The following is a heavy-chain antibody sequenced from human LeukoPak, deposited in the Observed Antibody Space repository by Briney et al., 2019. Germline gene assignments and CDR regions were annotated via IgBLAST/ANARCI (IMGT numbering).Heavy chain of an antibody. Sequence: ASVKVSCKASGYTFTSYGISWVRQAPGQGLEWMGRISAYNGNTNYAQKLQGRVTMTTDTSTSTAYMELRSLRSDDTAVYYCARVSGMIVAVIDHRHDYWGQGTLVTVSS. J-gene: IGHJ4*02. D-gene: IGHD3-22*01. V-gene: IGHV1-18*01. CDR3: ARVSGMIVAVIDHRHDY. CDR1: GYTFTSYG. CDR2: ISAYNGNT.